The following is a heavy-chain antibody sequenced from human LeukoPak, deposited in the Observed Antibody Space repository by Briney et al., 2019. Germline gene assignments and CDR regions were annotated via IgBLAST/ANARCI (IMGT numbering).Heavy chain of an antibody. CDR1: GGSISSGGYY. V-gene: IGHV4-31*03. CDR3: ARDSGDLFDY. CDR2: IYYSGTT. D-gene: IGHD2-21*02. Sequence: SQTLSLTCTVSGGSISSGGYYWSWIRQHPGKGLEWIGYIYYSGTTYYNPPLKSRVTISVDTSKNQFSLKLSSVPAADTAVYYCARDSGDLFDYWGQGTLVTVSS. J-gene: IGHJ4*02.